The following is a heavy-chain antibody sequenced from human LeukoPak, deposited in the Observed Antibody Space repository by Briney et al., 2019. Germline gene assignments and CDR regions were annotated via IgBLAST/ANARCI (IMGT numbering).Heavy chain of an antibody. J-gene: IGHJ4*02. CDR1: GFTFSSYS. D-gene: IGHD6-13*01. CDR2: ISGSGGST. V-gene: IGHV3-23*01. CDR3: AKRVFLVLFPDY. Sequence: PGGSLRLSCAASGFTFSSYSMNWVRQAPGKGLEWVSAISGSGGSTYYADSVKGRFTISRDNSKNTLYLQMNSLRAEDTAVYYCAKRVFLVLFPDYWGQGTLVTVSS.